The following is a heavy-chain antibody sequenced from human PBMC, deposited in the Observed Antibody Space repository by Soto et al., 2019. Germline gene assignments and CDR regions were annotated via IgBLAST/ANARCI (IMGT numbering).Heavy chain of an antibody. Sequence: PGGSLRLSCAASAAIFKSHGMHWVRQATGKGLEWVAIIRYDGSDEHYGDSVEGRFTISRDNSKNMLYLQMNSLRAEDTAVYYCARDGVGATTFFGFLDYWGQGTLVTVSS. D-gene: IGHD1-26*01. CDR2: IRYDGSDE. V-gene: IGHV3-33*08. J-gene: IGHJ4*02. CDR3: ARDGVGATTFFGFLDY. CDR1: AAIFKSHG.